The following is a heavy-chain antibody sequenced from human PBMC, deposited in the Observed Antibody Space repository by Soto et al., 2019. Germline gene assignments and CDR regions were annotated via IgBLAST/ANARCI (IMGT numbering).Heavy chain of an antibody. CDR2: ISPYNGTT. CDR3: ARDGERDTGLNFYYYLHGMDA. CDR1: GYTFTTYG. V-gene: IGHV1-18*04. D-gene: IGHD1-1*01. Sequence: AASVKVSCKASGYTFTTYGISWVRQAPGQGLEWMGWISPYNGTTKYAEKFQGEMTMTTDTATSTAYMDLRSLRSDDTAVYYCARDGERDTGLNFYYYLHGMDAWGQGTRVTAP. J-gene: IGHJ6*02.